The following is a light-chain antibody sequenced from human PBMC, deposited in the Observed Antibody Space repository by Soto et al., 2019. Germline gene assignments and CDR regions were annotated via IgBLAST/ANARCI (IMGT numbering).Light chain of an antibody. Sequence: QSVLTQPASVSGSPGQSITISCTGASSDAGDYKYVSWYQQHPGKVPKLMIYDFTNRPSGVSNRFSGSKSGNTASLTISGLQAEDEADYYCKSYTSSNIYVFGTGTKVTVL. J-gene: IGLJ1*01. CDR3: KSYTSSNIYV. V-gene: IGLV2-14*01. CDR2: DFT. CDR1: SSDAGDYKY.